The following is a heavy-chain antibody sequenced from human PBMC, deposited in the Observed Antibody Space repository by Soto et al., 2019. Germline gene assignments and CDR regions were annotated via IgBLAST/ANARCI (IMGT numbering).Heavy chain of an antibody. CDR2: VIPMFSTT. CDR3: ATGLNRYFDY. Sequence: VQLVQSGAEVKKPGSSVKVFCKASGGPFSSYTFSWVRQAPGQGLEWMGRVIPMFSTTDYAQRFQGRVTITADEATSTAYMELSGLRSEDTAIYYCATGLNRYFDYWGQGTLVTVSS. D-gene: IGHD3-22*01. J-gene: IGHJ4*02. V-gene: IGHV1-69*18. CDR1: GGPFSSYT.